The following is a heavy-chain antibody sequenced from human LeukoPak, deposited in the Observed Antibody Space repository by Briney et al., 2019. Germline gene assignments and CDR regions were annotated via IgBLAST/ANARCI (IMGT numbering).Heavy chain of an antibody. CDR1: GFTFSSYE. D-gene: IGHD7-27*01. V-gene: IGHV3-48*03. Sequence: GGSLRLSCAASGFTFSSYEMNWVRQAPGKGLEWVSYISSSGSTIYYADSVKGRFTISRDNSKKTLSLQMRSLRADDTAVYYCAKAQLGGYYFDSWGQGTLVTVSS. CDR2: ISSSGSTI. CDR3: AKAQLGGYYFDS. J-gene: IGHJ4*02.